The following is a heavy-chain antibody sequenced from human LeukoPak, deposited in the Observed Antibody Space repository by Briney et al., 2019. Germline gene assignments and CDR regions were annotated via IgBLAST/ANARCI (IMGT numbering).Heavy chain of an antibody. J-gene: IGHJ5*02. V-gene: IGHV3-23*01. CDR3: AKVATAMENWFDP. D-gene: IGHD5-18*01. CDR1: GFTFSSYA. Sequence: PGGSLILSCAASGFTFSSYAMGGVRQAPGKGLEWVSAISGRGGGTYYADCVKGRFTIYRDNSKNKLYLEMNNLRAEATAVYYCAKVATAMENWFDPWGQGTLVTVSS. CDR2: ISGRGGGT.